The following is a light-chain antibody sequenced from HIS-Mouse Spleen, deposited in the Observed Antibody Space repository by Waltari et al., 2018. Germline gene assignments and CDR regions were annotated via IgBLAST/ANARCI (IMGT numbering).Light chain of an antibody. CDR1: QSVSSSY. V-gene: IGKV3-20*01. Sequence: EIVFTQSPGTLSLSPGERATLSCRASQSVSSSYLAWYQQKPGQAPRLLIYGASSRATGLPDRFSGSGSGTDFTLTISRLEPEDFAVYYCQQYGSSPETFGQGTKVEIK. CDR2: GAS. J-gene: IGKJ1*01. CDR3: QQYGSSPET.